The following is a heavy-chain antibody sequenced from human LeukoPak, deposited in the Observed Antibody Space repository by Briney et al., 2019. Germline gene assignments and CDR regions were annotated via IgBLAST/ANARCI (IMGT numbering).Heavy chain of an antibody. D-gene: IGHD3-10*01. Sequence: SETLSLTCTVSGGSISSRSHHWGWIRQPPGKGLEWIGSIYYSGTTYYNASLKSRVTISVATSKKQFSLRLSSVTAADTAVYYCARHPLYGSGSRLYYHYMDVWGKGTTVTVSS. CDR2: IYYSGTT. CDR3: ARHPLYGSGSRLYYHYMDV. CDR1: GGSISSRSHH. V-gene: IGHV4-39*01. J-gene: IGHJ6*03.